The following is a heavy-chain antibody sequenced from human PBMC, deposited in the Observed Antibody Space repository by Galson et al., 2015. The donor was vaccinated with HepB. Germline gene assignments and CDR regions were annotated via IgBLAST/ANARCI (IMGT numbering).Heavy chain of an antibody. CDR2: INAGNGNT. CDR3: ARGSEYFDWLLWA. Sequence: SVKVSCKASGYTFTSYAMHWVRQAPGQRLEWMGWINAGNGNTKYSQKFQGRVTITRDTSASTAYMELSSLRSEDTAVYYCARGSEYFDWLLWAWGQGTLVTVSS. J-gene: IGHJ4*02. V-gene: IGHV1-3*01. D-gene: IGHD3-9*01. CDR1: GYTFTSYA.